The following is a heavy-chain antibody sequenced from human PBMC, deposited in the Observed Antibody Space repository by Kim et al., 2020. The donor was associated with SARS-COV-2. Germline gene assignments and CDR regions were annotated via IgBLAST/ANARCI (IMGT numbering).Heavy chain of an antibody. J-gene: IGHJ2*01. V-gene: IGHV3-53*01. CDR3: ARGYVGGYFDL. CDR2: T. D-gene: IGHD2-15*01. Sequence: TDYPDSVVGRLNISRDSSKHILSPEMNSLRADDTAVYYCARGYVGGYFDLWGRGTLVTVSS.